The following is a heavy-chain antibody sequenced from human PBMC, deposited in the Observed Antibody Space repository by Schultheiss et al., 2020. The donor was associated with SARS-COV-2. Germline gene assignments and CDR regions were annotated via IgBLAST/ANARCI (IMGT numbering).Heavy chain of an antibody. V-gene: IGHV3-74*01. CDR2: IKSDGSII. D-gene: IGHD3-10*01. J-gene: IGHJ6*04. CDR1: GFTLSGYW. CDR3: ARERGSWGMDV. Sequence: GESLKISCEASGFTLSGYWMHWVRQAPGKGLVWVSCIKSDGSIISYADSVKGRFTISRDNAKNTLYLQMNSLRAEDTAVYYCARERGSWGMDVWGKGTTVTVSS.